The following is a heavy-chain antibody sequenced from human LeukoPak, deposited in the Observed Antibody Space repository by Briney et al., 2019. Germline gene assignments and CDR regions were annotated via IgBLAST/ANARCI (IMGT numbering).Heavy chain of an antibody. Sequence: SETLSLTCTVSGPSISSHYWSCIRQPPGKGLEWIAYISYSGSTNYNPSLKSRVTISVDTSKNQFSLKMISVTAADTAVYYCAKEIRWRFDYWGQGTLVTVSS. D-gene: IGHD3-3*01. V-gene: IGHV4-59*11. CDR3: AKEIRWRFDY. CDR1: GPSISSHY. J-gene: IGHJ4*02. CDR2: ISYSGST.